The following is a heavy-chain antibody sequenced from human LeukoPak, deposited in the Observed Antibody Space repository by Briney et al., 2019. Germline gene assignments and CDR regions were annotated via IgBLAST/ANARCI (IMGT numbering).Heavy chain of an antibody. CDR3: ARGLDYYYMDV. D-gene: IGHD3-9*01. V-gene: IGHV3-74*01. J-gene: IGHJ6*03. CDR1: GFTFDDYA. CDR2: INTDGSST. Sequence: PGRSLRLSCAASGFTFDDYAMHWVRQAPGKGLVWVSRINTDGSSTSYADSVKGRFTISRDNAKNTLYLQMNSLRAEDTAVYYCARGLDYYYMDVWGKGTTVTVSS.